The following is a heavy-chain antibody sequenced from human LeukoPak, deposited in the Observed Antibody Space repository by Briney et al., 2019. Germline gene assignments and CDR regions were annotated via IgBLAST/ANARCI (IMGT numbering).Heavy chain of an antibody. J-gene: IGHJ4*02. Sequence: PGRSLRLSCAASGFTFSSYWMSWVRQAPGKGLEWVANIKQDGSEKYYLDSVKGRFTISRDNAENSLYLQMNSLRAEDTAVYYCATEASSGLEDWGQGILVTVSS. V-gene: IGHV3-7*01. CDR1: GFTFSSYW. CDR3: ATEASSGLED. D-gene: IGHD6-19*01. CDR2: IKQDGSEK.